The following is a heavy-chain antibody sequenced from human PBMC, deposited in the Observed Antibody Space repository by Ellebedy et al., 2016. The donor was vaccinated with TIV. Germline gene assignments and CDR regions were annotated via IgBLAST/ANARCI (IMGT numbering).Heavy chain of an antibody. CDR3: ANRDY. CDR2: ISYRGTNK. Sequence: GGSLRLXCAASGFTFSNYAMHWVRQAPGKGLEWVAVISYRGTNKYYADSVKGRFTISRDNSKNTLSLQMNSLRAEDTAVYYCANRDYWGQGTTVTVSS. V-gene: IGHV3-30-3*01. J-gene: IGHJ4*03. CDR1: GFTFSNYA.